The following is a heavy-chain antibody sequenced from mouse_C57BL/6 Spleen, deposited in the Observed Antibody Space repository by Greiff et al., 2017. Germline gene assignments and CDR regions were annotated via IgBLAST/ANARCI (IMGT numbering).Heavy chain of an antibody. CDR3: ARGVYYDFDY. V-gene: IGHV1-54*01. CDR1: GYAFTNYL. J-gene: IGHJ2*01. Sequence: QVQLKQSGAELVRPGTSVKVSCKASGYAFTNYLIEWVKQRPGQGLEWIGVINPGSGGTNYNEKFKGKATLTADKSSSTAYMQLSSLTSEDSAVYFCARGVYYDFDYWGQGTTLTVSS. D-gene: IGHD2-4*01. CDR2: INPGSGGT.